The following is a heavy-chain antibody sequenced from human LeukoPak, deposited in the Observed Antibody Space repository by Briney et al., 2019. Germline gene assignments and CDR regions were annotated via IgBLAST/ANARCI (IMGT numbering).Heavy chain of an antibody. V-gene: IGHV5-51*01. CDR2: IYPSDSDT. J-gene: IGHJ4*02. CDR3: ARRGGSYFDY. CDR1: GYTFTTSW. D-gene: IGHD1-26*01. Sequence: GESLKISRKGSGYTFTTSWIGWVRQMPGRGLEWMGIIYPSDSDTRYSPSFQGQVTISADKSISTAYLQWSSLKASDTAIYYCARRGGSYFDYWGQGTLVTVSS.